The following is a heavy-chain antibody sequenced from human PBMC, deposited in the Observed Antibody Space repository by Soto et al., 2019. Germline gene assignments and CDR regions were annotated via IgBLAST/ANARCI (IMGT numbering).Heavy chain of an antibody. Sequence: EVYLVESGGGLVQPGGSLRLSCAASGFSFSYYWMHWVRQAPGKGLMWVSRVNGDGSVTNYADSVKGRFTISRDNARNTLYLQINSLRVEDTAVYFCTKDTFGADDSGGQGTLVRVSS. J-gene: IGHJ5*01. CDR2: VNGDGSVT. D-gene: IGHD3-16*01. CDR1: GFSFSYYW. CDR3: TKDTFGADDS. V-gene: IGHV3-74*01.